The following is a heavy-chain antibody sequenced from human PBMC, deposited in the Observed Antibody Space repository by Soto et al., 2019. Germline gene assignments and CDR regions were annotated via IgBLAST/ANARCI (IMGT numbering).Heavy chain of an antibody. J-gene: IGHJ4*02. CDR2: IWYNGNNK. D-gene: IGHD3-16*01. V-gene: IGHV3-33*08. Sequence: GGSLRLSCVASGFPFSNYAMTWVRQAPGKGLEWVAVIWYNGNNKYYADSVKGRFTISRDNSRNTLYLEMNSLRAEDTAVYFCARGSSDYSYYFDYWGQGTLVTVSS. CDR1: GFPFSNYA. CDR3: ARGSSDYSYYFDY.